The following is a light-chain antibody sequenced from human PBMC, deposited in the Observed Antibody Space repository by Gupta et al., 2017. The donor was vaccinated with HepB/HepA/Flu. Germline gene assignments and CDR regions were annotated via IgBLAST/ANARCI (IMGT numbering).Light chain of an antibody. J-gene: IGKJ4*01. CDR1: QSISSY. CDR2: AAS. V-gene: IGKV1-39*01. CDR3: QQSYSTPHT. Sequence: DIQMTQSPSSLSAFVGDRVTITCRASQSISSYLNWYQQKPGKAPKLLIYAASSLQSGVPSRFSGSGSGTDFTLTISRLQPEDFATYYCQQSYSTPHTFGGGTKVEIK.